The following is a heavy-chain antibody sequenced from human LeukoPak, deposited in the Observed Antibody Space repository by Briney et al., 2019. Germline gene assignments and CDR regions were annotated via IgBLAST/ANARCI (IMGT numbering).Heavy chain of an antibody. CDR3: AREIPGYNWNLGIDY. D-gene: IGHD1-1*01. CDR2: ISSSGTNR. CDR1: GFILSDSY. Sequence: PGGSLRPSCAASGFILSDSYMSWIRQTPGKGLEWVSYISSSGTNRQYTDSVEGRFTISRDNAKNSLYLQMNSLRAEDTAVYYCAREIPGYNWNLGIDYWGQGTLVTVSS. J-gene: IGHJ4*02. V-gene: IGHV3-11*04.